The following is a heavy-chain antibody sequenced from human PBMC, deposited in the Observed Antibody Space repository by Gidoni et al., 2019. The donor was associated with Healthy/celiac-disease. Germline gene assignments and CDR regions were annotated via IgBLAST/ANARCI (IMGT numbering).Heavy chain of an antibody. V-gene: IGHV1-2*02. D-gene: IGHD3-3*01. CDR3: ARRGLHTIFGVVIIYYYGMDV. CDR2: INPNSGGT. CDR1: GYTFTGYY. J-gene: IGHJ6*02. Sequence: QVQLVQSGAEVKKPGASVKVSCKASGYTFTGYYMHWVRQAPGQGLEWMGWINPNSGGTNYAQKFQGRVTMTRDTSISTAYMELSRLRSDDTAVYYCARRGLHTIFGVVIIYYYGMDVWGQGTTVTVSS.